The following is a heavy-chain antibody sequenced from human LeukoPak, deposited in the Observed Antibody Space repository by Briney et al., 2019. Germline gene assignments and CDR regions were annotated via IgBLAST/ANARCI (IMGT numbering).Heavy chain of an antibody. CDR3: AREYYDILTGYYDY. CDR1: GYTFTSYA. CDR2: INTNTGNP. Sequence: ASVKVSCKASGYTFTSYAMNWVRQAPGQGLEWMGWINTNTGNPTYAQGFTGRFVFPLDTSVSTAYLQISSLKAEDTAVYYCAREYYDILTGYYDYWGQGTLVTVSS. V-gene: IGHV7-4-1*02. D-gene: IGHD3-9*01. J-gene: IGHJ4*02.